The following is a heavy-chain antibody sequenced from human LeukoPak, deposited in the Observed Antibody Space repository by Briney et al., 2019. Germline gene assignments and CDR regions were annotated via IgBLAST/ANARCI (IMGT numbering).Heavy chain of an antibody. D-gene: IGHD2-8*01. CDR2: IYYSGST. Sequence: SETLSRTCTVSGDPISSSSYYWGWIRQPPGKGLGWIGSIYYSGSTYYNPSLKSRLTISVATSEKQFSRKVRSVTSADPAVYSCARQVLASIHPGYSDYWRQGTLVSVSS. V-gene: IGHV4-39*01. CDR1: GDPISSSSYY. CDR3: ARQVLASIHPGYSDY. J-gene: IGHJ4*02.